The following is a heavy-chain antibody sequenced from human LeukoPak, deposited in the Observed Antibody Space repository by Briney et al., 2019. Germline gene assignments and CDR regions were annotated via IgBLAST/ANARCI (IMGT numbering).Heavy chain of an antibody. Sequence: SPTLSLTCTVSGGSISSGDYYWSWIRQPPGEGLEWIGYIYYSGSTYYNPSLKSRVTISVDTSKNQFSLKLSSVTAADTAVYYCARDNPYCSSTSCSDYWGQGTLVTVSS. CDR1: GGSISSGDYY. D-gene: IGHD2-2*01. J-gene: IGHJ4*02. V-gene: IGHV4-30-4*01. CDR3: ARDNPYCSSTSCSDY. CDR2: IYYSGST.